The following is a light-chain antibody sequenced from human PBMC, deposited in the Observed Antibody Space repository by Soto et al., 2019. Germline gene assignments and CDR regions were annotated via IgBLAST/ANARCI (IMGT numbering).Light chain of an antibody. J-gene: IGLJ2*01. CDR3: GTWVSSLSALV. V-gene: IGLV1-51*01. CDR2: DNN. CDR1: SSNIGNNY. Sequence: QSVLTQPPSVSAAPGQKVTISCSGSSSNIGNNYVSSYQQLPGTAPKLLIYDNNKRPSGIPDRFSGSKSGTTATLGIAGLPTGDEADYYCGTWVSSLSALVFGAGTKLTVL.